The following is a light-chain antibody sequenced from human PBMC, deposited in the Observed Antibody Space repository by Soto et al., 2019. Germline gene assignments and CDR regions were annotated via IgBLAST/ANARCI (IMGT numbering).Light chain of an antibody. CDR1: SSDVGSYNL. Sequence: QYALTQPASVSGSPGQSITISCTGTSSDVGSYNLVSWYQQHPGKAPKLMIYEVSKRPSGVSNRFSGSKSGNTASLTISGLQSEDEADYYCCSYVGSSSVVFGGGTKLTVL. V-gene: IGLV2-23*02. CDR3: CSYVGSSSVV. J-gene: IGLJ2*01. CDR2: EVS.